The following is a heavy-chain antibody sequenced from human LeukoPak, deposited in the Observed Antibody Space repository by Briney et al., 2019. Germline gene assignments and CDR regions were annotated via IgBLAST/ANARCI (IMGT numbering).Heavy chain of an antibody. CDR1: GFTFSSYA. V-gene: IGHV3-23*01. Sequence: GGSLRLSCAASGFTFSSYAMSWVRQAPGKGLEWVSAISGSGGSTYYADSVKGRFTISRDNSKNTLYLQMNSLRAEDTAVYYCAKDDSSGYYYAPGGIDYWGQGTLVTVTS. D-gene: IGHD3-22*01. CDR2: ISGSGGST. CDR3: AKDDSSGYYYAPGGIDY. J-gene: IGHJ4*02.